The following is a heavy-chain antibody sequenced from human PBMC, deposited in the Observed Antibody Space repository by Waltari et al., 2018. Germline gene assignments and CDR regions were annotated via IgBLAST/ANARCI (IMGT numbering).Heavy chain of an antibody. CDR3: ARDMFMVQGVKDY. CDR2: IYYGGSS. D-gene: IGHD3-10*01. V-gene: IGHV4-39*07. CDR1: GGSISSSSYY. J-gene: IGHJ4*02. Sequence: QLQLQESGPGLVKPSETLSLTCTVSGGSISSSSYYWGWSRQPPGKGPEWIGSIYYGGSSDYTPSLKVRVTMSVVTPKNQFSLKLSSVTSADTAVYYWARDMFMVQGVKDYWGQGTLVTVSS.